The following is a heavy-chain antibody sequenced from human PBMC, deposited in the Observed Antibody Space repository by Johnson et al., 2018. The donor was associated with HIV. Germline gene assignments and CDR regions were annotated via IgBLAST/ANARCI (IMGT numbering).Heavy chain of an antibody. CDR2: ISWNSGSI. CDR3: AKDRHDYGDVDAFDI. Sequence: LLVESGGGLVQPGGSLRLSCAASGFTFDDYAMHWVRQAPGKGLEWVSGISWNSGSIGYADSVKGRFTISRDNAKNSLYLQMNSLRAEDTALYYCAKDRHDYGDVDAFDIWGQGTMVTVSS. CDR1: GFTFDDYA. V-gene: IGHV3-9*01. J-gene: IGHJ3*02. D-gene: IGHD4-17*01.